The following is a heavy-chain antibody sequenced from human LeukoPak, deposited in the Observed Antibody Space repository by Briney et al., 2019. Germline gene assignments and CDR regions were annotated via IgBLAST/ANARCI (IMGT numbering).Heavy chain of an antibody. CDR3: ARGVNYGSKSYFDY. J-gene: IGHJ4*02. CDR1: GFTVSSNY. V-gene: IGHV3-53*01. CDR2: IYIGDTT. D-gene: IGHD3-10*01. Sequence: GGSLRLSCAASGFTVSSNYMIWVRQAPGKGLELVSVIYIGDTTYYADSVKGRFTISRDNSRNTLHLQMSSLRAEDTAVYHCARGVNYGSKSYFDYWGQGSLVTVSS.